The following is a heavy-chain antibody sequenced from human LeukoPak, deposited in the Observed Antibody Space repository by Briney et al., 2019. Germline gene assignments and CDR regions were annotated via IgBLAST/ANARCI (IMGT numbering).Heavy chain of an antibody. CDR2: MNPNRGNT. J-gene: IGHJ4*02. CDR1: GYTFPSYD. Sequence: ASVTVSCKASGYTFPSYDINWLRQATGQGLEWMGWMNPNRGNTGYAQKFQGRVTMTRNTSISTAYMELSSLRSEDTAVYYCARASRTLLRFLEWLAGYYFDYWGQGTLVTVSS. V-gene: IGHV1-8*01. D-gene: IGHD3-3*01. CDR3: ARASRTLLRFLEWLAGYYFDY.